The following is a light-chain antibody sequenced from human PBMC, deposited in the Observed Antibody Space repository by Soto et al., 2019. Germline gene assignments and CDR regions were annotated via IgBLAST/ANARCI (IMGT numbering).Light chain of an antibody. J-gene: IGLJ2*01. CDR2: ADD. Sequence: QPVLTQPASVSGSPGQSIVISCTGSRSNIGNYNLVSWYQQHPGKAPKLIISADDNRPSGVSIRFSGSKSGYTASLTISALQAEDEADYYCCSYAGENTVVFGGGTQLTVL. CDR3: CSYAGENTVV. CDR1: RSNIGNYNL. V-gene: IGLV2-23*01.